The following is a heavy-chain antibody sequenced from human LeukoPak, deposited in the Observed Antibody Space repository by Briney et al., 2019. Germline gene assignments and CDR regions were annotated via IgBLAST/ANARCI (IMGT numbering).Heavy chain of an antibody. CDR1: GGSFRGDY. CDR3: ARGRDRYYFDY. Sequence: SETLSLTWAVYGGSFRGDYWSWIRQPPGKGLEWIGEINHSGSTNYNPSLKSRVTISVDTSKNQFSLKLSSVTAADTAVYYCARGRDRYYFDYWGQGTLVTVSS. CDR2: INHSGST. J-gene: IGHJ4*02. V-gene: IGHV4-34*01.